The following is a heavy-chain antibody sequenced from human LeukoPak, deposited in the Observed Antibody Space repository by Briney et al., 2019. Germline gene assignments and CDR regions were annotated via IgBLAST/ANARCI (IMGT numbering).Heavy chain of an antibody. Sequence: SLRLSCAASGFTYSSYGMHGVRQAPGKGLEGVAIIWSDGSKEYYADSVKGRFTISRDNSKNTLFLQMNSLRGEDTAVYHCARGRFSSSWLDYWGQGTLVTVSS. CDR2: IWSDGSKE. CDR1: GFTYSSYG. D-gene: IGHD6-13*01. CDR3: ARGRFSSSWLDY. V-gene: IGHV3-33*01. J-gene: IGHJ4*02.